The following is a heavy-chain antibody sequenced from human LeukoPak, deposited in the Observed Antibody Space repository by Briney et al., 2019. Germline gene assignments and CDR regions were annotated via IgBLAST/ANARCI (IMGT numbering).Heavy chain of an antibody. CDR3: ATSRGSWPDYFDY. V-gene: IGHV3-48*03. CDR2: ISSSGFTT. D-gene: IGHD6-13*01. J-gene: IGHJ4*02. Sequence: GGSLRLSCAASGFTFSSYEMNWVRQAPGKGLEWVSYISSSGFTTYYADSMKGRFTISRDNAKNSLYLQMNSLRAEDTAVYYCATSRGSWPDYFDYWGQGTLVTVSS. CDR1: GFTFSSYE.